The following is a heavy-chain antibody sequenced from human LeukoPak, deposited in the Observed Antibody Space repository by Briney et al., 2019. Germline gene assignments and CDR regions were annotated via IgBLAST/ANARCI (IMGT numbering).Heavy chain of an antibody. V-gene: IGHV1-24*01. CDR1: GYTLTELS. J-gene: IGHJ4*02. D-gene: IGHD3-22*01. Sequence: ASVKVSCEVSGYTLTELSMHWVRQAPGKGLEWMGGFDPEDGETIYAQKFQGRVTMTEDTSTDTAYMELSSLRSEDTAVYYCATSYRFYDSSGYPYWGQGTLVTVSS. CDR2: FDPEDGET. CDR3: ATSYRFYDSSGYPY.